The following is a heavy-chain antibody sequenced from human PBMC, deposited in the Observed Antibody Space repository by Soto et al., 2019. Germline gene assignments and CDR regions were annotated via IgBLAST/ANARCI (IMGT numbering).Heavy chain of an antibody. Sequence: PPETLSLTCTVSGGSMRNYFWTWIRQPPGKGLGWIGYIHYSGTTSSFPSYTPSLRSRVTISEDTSKSQFSLKLLSVTTADTALYFCAARDASSRNLAPYYLDFWGQGTLVTASS. V-gene: IGHV4-59*01. CDR2: IHYSGTT. J-gene: IGHJ4*02. D-gene: IGHD6-13*01. CDR3: AARDASSRNLAPYYLDF. CDR1: GGSMRNYF.